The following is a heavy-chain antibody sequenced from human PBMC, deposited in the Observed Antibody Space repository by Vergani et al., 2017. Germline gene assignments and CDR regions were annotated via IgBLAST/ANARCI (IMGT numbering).Heavy chain of an antibody. CDR3: ARDRPNYDYVWGSYRINHYFDY. V-gene: IGHV4-34*01. Sequence: QVQLQQWGAGLLKPSETLSLTCAVYGGSFSGYYWSWIRQPPGKGLEWIGEINHSGSTSYNPSLKSRVTISVDTSKNQFSLKLSSVTAADTAVYYCARDRPNYDYVWGSYRINHYFDYWGQGTLVTVSS. CDR1: GGSFSGYY. J-gene: IGHJ4*02. CDR2: INHSGST. D-gene: IGHD3-16*02.